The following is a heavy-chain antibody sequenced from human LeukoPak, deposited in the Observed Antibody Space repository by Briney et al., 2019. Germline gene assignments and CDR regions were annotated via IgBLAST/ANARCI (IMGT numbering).Heavy chain of an antibody. J-gene: IGHJ6*03. CDR3: ARAGGIVATGVYYYYYYMDV. V-gene: IGHV4-59*11. CDR2: IYYSGST. Sequence: KPSETLSLTRTVSGGSISSHYWSWIRQPPGKGLEWIGYIYYSGSTNYNPSLKSRVTISVDTSKNQFSLKLSSVTAADTAVYYCARAGGIVATGVYYYYYYMDVWGKGTTVTVSS. CDR1: GGSISSHY. D-gene: IGHD5-12*01.